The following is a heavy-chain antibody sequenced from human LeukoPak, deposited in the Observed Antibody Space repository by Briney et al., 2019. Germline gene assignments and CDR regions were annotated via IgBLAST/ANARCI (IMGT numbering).Heavy chain of an antibody. J-gene: IGHJ5*02. Sequence: GGSLRLSCAASGFTFNRYWMSWVRQAPGKGLEWVANIKEDGSEKIYVDSVKGRFTISRDNVKYSLFLQMNSLRADDTAIYYCARDSSSSFSPWFDPWGQGTLVTVSS. CDR2: IKEDGSEK. CDR1: GFTFNRYW. D-gene: IGHD6-6*01. CDR3: ARDSSSSFSPWFDP. V-gene: IGHV3-7*01.